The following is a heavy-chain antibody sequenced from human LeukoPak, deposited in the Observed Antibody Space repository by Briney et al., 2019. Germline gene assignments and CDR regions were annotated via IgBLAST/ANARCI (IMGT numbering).Heavy chain of an antibody. D-gene: IGHD3-10*01. CDR1: RFTFSSYW. CDR2: TKHDGGEK. CDR3: ARVRLGAAYFDY. V-gene: IGHV3-7*01. Sequence: GGSLRLSCVASRFTFSSYWMSWVRQPPGKGLEWVATTKHDGGEKYYVDSVKGRFTISRDNAENLLYLEMNSLRAEDTAVYYRARVRLGAAYFDYWGQGNMVTVSS. J-gene: IGHJ4*02.